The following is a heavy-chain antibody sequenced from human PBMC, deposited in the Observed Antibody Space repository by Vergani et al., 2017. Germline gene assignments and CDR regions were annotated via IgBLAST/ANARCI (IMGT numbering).Heavy chain of an antibody. V-gene: IGHV3-23*04. CDR3: AKANPRNSGYDYLYYYHAMDV. CDR2: ISGSGGST. J-gene: IGHJ6*02. Sequence: ELQLVESGGGLVQPGGSLRLSCAASGSTVSGNYMTWVRQAPGKGLEWVSGISGSGGSTYYAGSVKGRFTISRDSSKNTLYLQMNSLSAGDTAVYYCAKANPRNSGYDYLYYYHAMDVWGQGTAVTVS. D-gene: IGHD5-12*01. CDR1: GSTVSGNY.